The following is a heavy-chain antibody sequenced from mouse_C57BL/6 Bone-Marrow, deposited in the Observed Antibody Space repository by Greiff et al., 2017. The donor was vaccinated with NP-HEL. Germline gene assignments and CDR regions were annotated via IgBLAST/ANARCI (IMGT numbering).Heavy chain of an antibody. CDR3: ARHEYGNYAMDY. CDR2: FYPGSGSI. J-gene: IGHJ4*01. CDR1: GYTFTEYT. V-gene: IGHV1-62-2*01. Sequence: VKVVESGAELVKPGASVKLSCKASGYTFTEYTIHWVKQRSGQGLEWIGWFYPGSGSIKYNEKFKDKATLTADKSSSTVYMELSRLTSEDSAVYFCARHEYGNYAMDYWGQGTSVTVSS. D-gene: IGHD2-10*02.